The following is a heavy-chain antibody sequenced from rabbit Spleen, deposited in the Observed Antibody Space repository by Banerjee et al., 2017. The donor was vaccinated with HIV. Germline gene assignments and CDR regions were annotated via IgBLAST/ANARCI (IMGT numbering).Heavy chain of an antibody. CDR2: IDTGSSGFT. CDR1: GVSFSSSSY. J-gene: IGHJ4*01. D-gene: IGHD6-1*01. V-gene: IGHV1S40*01. CDR3: ARDLGFDYGLGGYAYASFNL. Sequence: QSLEESGGDLVKPGASLTLTCTASGVSFSSSSYMCWVRQAPGKGLEWIACIDTGSSGFTYYATWAKGRFTCSKTSSTTVSLQMTSLTAADTATYFCARDLGFDYGLGGYAYASFNLWGPGTLVTVS.